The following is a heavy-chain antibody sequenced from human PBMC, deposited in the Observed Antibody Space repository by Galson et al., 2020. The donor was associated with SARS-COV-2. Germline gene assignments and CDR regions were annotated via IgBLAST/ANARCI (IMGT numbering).Heavy chain of an antibody. J-gene: IGHJ5*02. Sequence: HGESLKISCKVSGYTLTELSMHWVRQAPGKGLEWMGGFDPEDGETIYAQKFQGRVTMTEDTSTDTAYMELSSLRSEDTAVYYCATTSPARRAWWFDPWGQGTLVTVSS. CDR3: ATTSPARRAWWFDP. CDR2: FDPEDGET. V-gene: IGHV1-24*01. D-gene: IGHD6-6*01. CDR1: GYTLTELS.